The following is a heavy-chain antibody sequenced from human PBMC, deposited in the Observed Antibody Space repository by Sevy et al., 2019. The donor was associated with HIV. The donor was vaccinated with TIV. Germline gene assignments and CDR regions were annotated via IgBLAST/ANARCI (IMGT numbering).Heavy chain of an antibody. D-gene: IGHD1-26*01. CDR3: ARDGGYSVKWYPLY. Sequence: GGSLRLSCAASGFAFSPHAMHWVRQAPGKGLEWVAVISYEGTETFYAASVEGRLTISRDNSKNMLSLQINSLRPEDTAVYYCARDGGYSVKWYPLYWGHGTLVTVSS. CDR1: GFAFSPHA. J-gene: IGHJ4*01. V-gene: IGHV3-30-3*01. CDR2: ISYEGTET.